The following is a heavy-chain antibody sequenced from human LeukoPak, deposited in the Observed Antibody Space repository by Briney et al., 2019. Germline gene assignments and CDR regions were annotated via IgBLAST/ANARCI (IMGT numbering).Heavy chain of an antibody. CDR3: AKDVGPPVRGWCFDY. J-gene: IGHJ4*02. V-gene: IGHV3-23*01. CDR1: GFTFSSYA. CDR2: ISGSGGST. Sequence: PGGSLRLSCAASGFTFSSYAMSWVRQAPGKGLEWVSAISGSGGSTYYADSVKGRFTISRDNSKNTLYLQMNSLRAEDTAVYYCAKDVGPPVRGWCFDYWGQGTLVTVSS. D-gene: IGHD2-8*02.